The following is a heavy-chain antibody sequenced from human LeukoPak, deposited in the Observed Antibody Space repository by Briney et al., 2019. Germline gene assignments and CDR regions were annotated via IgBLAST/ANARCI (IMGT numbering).Heavy chain of an antibody. CDR3: AKDGSSGGYFDY. D-gene: IGHD6-19*01. V-gene: IGHV3-21*04. CDR2: ISSSSSYI. J-gene: IGHJ4*02. CDR1: GFTFSRYG. Sequence: GGSLRLSCAASGFTFSRYGMNWVRQAPGKGLEWVSSISSSSSYIYYADSVRGRFTISRDNSKNTVFLQMNGLSADDTAVYYCAKDGSSGGYFDYWGQGTLVTVSS.